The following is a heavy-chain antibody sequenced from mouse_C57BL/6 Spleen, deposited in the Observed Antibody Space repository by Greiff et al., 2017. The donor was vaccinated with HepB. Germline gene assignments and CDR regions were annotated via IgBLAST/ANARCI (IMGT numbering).Heavy chain of an antibody. CDR3: ARSLWYFDV. CDR1: GFTFSSYA. CDR2: ISDGGSYT. Sequence: EVNLVESGGGLVKPGGSLKLSCAASGFTFSSYAMSWVRQTPEKRLEWVATISDGGSYTYYPDNVKGRFTISRDNAKNNLYLQMSHLKSEDTAMYYCARSLWYFDVWGTGTTVTVSS. V-gene: IGHV5-4*03. J-gene: IGHJ1*03.